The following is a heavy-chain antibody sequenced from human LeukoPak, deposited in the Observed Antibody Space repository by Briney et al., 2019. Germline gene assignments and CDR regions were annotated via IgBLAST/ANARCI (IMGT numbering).Heavy chain of an antibody. Sequence: ASVKVSCKASGYTFTSYDINWVRQATGQGLEWMGWMNPNSGNTGYAQKFQGRVTMTRNTSISTAYMELSSLRSEDTAVYYCARRSVVYYYCSMDVWGKGTTVTVSS. J-gene: IGHJ6*03. D-gene: IGHD1-26*01. V-gene: IGHV1-8*01. CDR2: MNPNSGNT. CDR1: GYTFTSYD. CDR3: ARRSVVYYYCSMDV.